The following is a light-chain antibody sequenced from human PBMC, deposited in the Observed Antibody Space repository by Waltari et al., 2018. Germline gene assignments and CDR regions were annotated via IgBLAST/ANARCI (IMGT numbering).Light chain of an antibody. Sequence: EIVLTQSPATLSLSPGERATVSCRTSQSVSSYLAWYQQKPGQAPRLLIYDASNRATGIPARFSGSGYGTDFTLTISSLEPEDFAVYYCQQRSNWPVTCGGGTKVEIK. CDR3: QQRSNWPVT. V-gene: IGKV3-11*01. CDR2: DAS. J-gene: IGKJ4*01. CDR1: QSVSSY.